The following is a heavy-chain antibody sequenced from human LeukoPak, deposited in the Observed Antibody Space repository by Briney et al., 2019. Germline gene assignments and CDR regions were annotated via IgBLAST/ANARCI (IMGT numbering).Heavy chain of an antibody. Sequence: GGSLRLSCAASGFTFSSYWMSWVRQAPGKGLERVANIKQDGSEKYYVDSVKGRFTISRDNAKNSLYLQMNSLRAEDTAVYYCARAYDSSGYSPLYYYYYGMDVWGQGTTVTVSS. V-gene: IGHV3-7*01. J-gene: IGHJ6*02. CDR2: IKQDGSEK. D-gene: IGHD3-22*01. CDR3: ARAYDSSGYSPLYYYYYGMDV. CDR1: GFTFSSYW.